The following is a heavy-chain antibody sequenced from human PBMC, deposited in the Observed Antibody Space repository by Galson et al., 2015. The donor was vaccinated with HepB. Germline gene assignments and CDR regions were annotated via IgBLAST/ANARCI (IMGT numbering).Heavy chain of an antibody. D-gene: IGHD6-19*01. CDR2: IWYDGSNK. J-gene: IGHJ6*02. Sequence: SLRLSCAASGFTFSSYGMHWVRQAPGKGLEWVAVIWYDGSNKYYADSVKGRFTISRDNSKNTLYLQMNSLRAEDTAVYYCARGPHSSGYNRYYYYGMDVWGQGTTVTVSS. CDR1: GFTFSSYG. CDR3: ARGPHSSGYNRYYYYGMDV. V-gene: IGHV3-33*01.